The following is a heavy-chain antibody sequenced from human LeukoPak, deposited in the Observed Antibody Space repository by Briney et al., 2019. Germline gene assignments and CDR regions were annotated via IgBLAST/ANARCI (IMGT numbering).Heavy chain of an antibody. CDR3: AREGPSLNYYDSSGVTGEAYFDY. V-gene: IGHV3-72*01. D-gene: IGHD3-22*01. Sequence: GALRLSCAASGFTFSDHYMDWVRQAPGKGLEWVGRTRNKANSYTTEYAASVKGRFTISRDDSKNSLYLQMNSLKTEDTAVYYCAREGPSLNYYDSSGVTGEAYFDYWGQGTLVTVSS. CDR1: GFTFSDHY. CDR2: TRNKANSYTT. J-gene: IGHJ4*02.